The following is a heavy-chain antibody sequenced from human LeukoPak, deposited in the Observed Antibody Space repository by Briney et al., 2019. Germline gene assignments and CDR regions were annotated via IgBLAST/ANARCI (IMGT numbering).Heavy chain of an antibody. CDR1: GGSISSYY. D-gene: IGHD3-3*01. CDR2: IYYSGST. CDR3: ARLGVSYYYYYGMDV. V-gene: IGHV4-59*08. Sequence: SETLSLTCTVSGGSISSYYWSWIRQPPGKGLEWIGYIYYSGSTNYNPSLKSRVTISVDTSKNQFSLKLSSATAADTAVYYCARLGVSYYYYYGMDVWGQGTTVTVSS. J-gene: IGHJ6*02.